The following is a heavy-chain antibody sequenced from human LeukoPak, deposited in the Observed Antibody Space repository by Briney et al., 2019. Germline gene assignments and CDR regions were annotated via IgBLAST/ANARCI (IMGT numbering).Heavy chain of an antibody. CDR3: ARADCSGGSCYPKLYAFDI. Sequence: GGSLRLSCAASGFTFSSFAMTWVHQAPGKGLEWVSTISDSGGSTYYADSVKGRFTISRDNAKNSLYLQMNSLRAEDTAVYYCARADCSGGSCYPKLYAFDIWGQGTTVTVSS. J-gene: IGHJ3*02. D-gene: IGHD2-15*01. V-gene: IGHV3-23*01. CDR1: GFTFSSFA. CDR2: ISDSGGST.